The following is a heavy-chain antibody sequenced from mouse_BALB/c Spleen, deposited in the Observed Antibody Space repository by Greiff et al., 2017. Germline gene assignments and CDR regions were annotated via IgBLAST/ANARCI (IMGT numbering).Heavy chain of an antibody. V-gene: IGHV2-2*02. CDR3: ARNGGCTTATLDY. Sequence: VKLMESGPGLVQPSQSLSITCTVSGFSLTSYGVHWVRQSPGKGLEWLGVIWSGGSTDYNAAFISRLSISKDNSKSQVFFKMNSLQATDTAIYYCARNGGCTTATLDYWGQGTTLTVSS. CDR1: GFSLTSYG. J-gene: IGHJ2*01. CDR2: IWSGGST. D-gene: IGHD1-2*01.